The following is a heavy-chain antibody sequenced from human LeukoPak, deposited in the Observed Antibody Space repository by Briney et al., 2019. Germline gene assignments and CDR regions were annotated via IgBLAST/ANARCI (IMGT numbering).Heavy chain of an antibody. CDR3: ARGGGYNYYFDY. CDR2: IKQDGSEK. J-gene: IGHJ4*02. V-gene: IGHV3-7*01. D-gene: IGHD5-24*01. Sequence: GGSLRLSCAASGFTFSSYWMSWVRQAPGKGLEWVANIKQDGSEKNYVGSVKGRFTISRDNAKNSLYLQMNSLRAEDTAVYYCARGGGYNYYFDYWGQGTLVTVSS. CDR1: GFTFSSYW.